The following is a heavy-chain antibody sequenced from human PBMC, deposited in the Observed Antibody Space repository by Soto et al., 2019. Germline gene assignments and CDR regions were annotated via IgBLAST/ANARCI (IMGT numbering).Heavy chain of an antibody. CDR1: GFTFSIYA. Sequence: GGSLRLSCAASGFTFSIYAMSWVRQAPGKGLEWVSAISGSGGSTYYADSVKGRFTISRDNSKNTLYLQMNSLRAEDTAVYYCAKEGYCSGGSCYSPPIWGQGTLVTVSS. V-gene: IGHV3-23*01. CDR2: ISGSGGST. CDR3: AKEGYCSGGSCYSPPI. D-gene: IGHD2-15*01. J-gene: IGHJ4*02.